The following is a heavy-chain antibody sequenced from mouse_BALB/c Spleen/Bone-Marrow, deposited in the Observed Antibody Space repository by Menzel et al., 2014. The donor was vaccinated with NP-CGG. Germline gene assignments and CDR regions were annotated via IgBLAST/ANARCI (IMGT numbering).Heavy chain of an antibody. D-gene: IGHD2-1*01. CDR2: INPGSGGT. CDR3: ARRIYYAMGY. CDR1: GYAFTNYS. V-gene: IGHV1-54*01. Sequence: QVQLQQSGPELVRPGTSVKVSCKASGYAFTNYSMEWIKQRPGQGLEWIGVINPGSGGTNYNEKFKGKATLTADKSSSTAYMQLSSLTSDDSAVYFCARRIYYAMGYWGQGTTLTVSS. J-gene: IGHJ2*01.